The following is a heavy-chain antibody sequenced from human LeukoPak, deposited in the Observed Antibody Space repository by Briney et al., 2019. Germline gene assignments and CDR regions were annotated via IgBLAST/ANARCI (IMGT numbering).Heavy chain of an antibody. D-gene: IGHD1-26*01. CDR3: TRRVKGATDGLDI. Sequence: PGGSLRLSCAASGFTFSDHYMDWVRQAPGKGLEWVGRTRNKADSYTTEYAASVKGRFTISRDDSRNSLYLQMNSLKTEDTAVYYCTRRVKGATDGLDIWGQGTMVTVSS. V-gene: IGHV3-72*01. J-gene: IGHJ3*02. CDR1: GFTFSDHY. CDR2: TRNKADSYTT.